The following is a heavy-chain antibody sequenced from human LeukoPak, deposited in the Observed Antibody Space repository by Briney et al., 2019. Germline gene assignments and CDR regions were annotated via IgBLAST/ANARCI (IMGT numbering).Heavy chain of an antibody. J-gene: IGHJ4*02. CDR2: ISYDGSNK. CDR1: GFTFSSYG. V-gene: IGHV3-30*18. D-gene: IGHD3-10*01. Sequence: GRSLRLSCAASGFTFSSYGMHWVRQAPGKGLEWVAVISYDGSNKYYADSVKGRFTISRDNSKNTLYLQMNSLRAEDTAVYYCAKEGRAPSMWGQGTLVTVSS. CDR3: AKEGRAPSM.